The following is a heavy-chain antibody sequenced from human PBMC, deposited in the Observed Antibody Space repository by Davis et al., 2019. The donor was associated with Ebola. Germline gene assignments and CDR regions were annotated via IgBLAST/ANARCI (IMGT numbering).Heavy chain of an antibody. V-gene: IGHV4-59*01. Sequence: SETLSLTCTVSGGSISSYYWSWIRQPPGKGLEWIGYIYYSGSTNYNPSLKSRATISVDTSKNQFSLKLSSVTAADTAMYYCARGLYSGAFDIWGQGTMVTVSS. J-gene: IGHJ3*02. CDR1: GGSISSYY. D-gene: IGHD2-15*01. CDR3: ARGLYSGAFDI. CDR2: IYYSGST.